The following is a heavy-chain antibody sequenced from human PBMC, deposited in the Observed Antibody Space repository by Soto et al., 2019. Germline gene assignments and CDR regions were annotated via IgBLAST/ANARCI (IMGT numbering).Heavy chain of an antibody. CDR3: AGEYYYGSGYYYYGMDV. Sequence: QVQLVQSGAEVKKPGSSVKVSCKASGGTFSSYAISWVRQAPGQGLEWMGGIIPIFGTANYAQKFQGRVTITADESTSTAYMELSSLRSEDTAVYYCAGEYYYGSGYYYYGMDVWGQGTTATVSS. V-gene: IGHV1-69*01. CDR2: IIPIFGTA. CDR1: GGTFSSYA. D-gene: IGHD3-10*01. J-gene: IGHJ6*02.